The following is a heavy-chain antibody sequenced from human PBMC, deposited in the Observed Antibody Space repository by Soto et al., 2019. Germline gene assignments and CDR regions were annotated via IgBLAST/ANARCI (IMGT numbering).Heavy chain of an antibody. D-gene: IGHD2-2*01. V-gene: IGHV3-9*01. CDR3: ALPAAHA. CDR2: ISWNGGRI. CDR1: GFVVDDYA. Sequence: GGSLRLSCAISGFVVDDYAMHWVRQPPGKGLEWVSGISWNGGRIEYADSVKGRFTTSTDNARHSFYLQMNSLRPEDTAFYYCALPAAHAWGQGTLVTVSS. J-gene: IGHJ5*02.